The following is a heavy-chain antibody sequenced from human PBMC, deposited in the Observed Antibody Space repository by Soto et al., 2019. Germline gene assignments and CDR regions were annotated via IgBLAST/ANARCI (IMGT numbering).Heavy chain of an antibody. CDR2: IYYSGSP. D-gene: IGHD2-2*02. Sequence: QVQLQESGPGLVKPSETLSLTCTVSGGSISSYYWSWIRQPPGKGLEWIGYIYYSGSPNYNPSLKSRVNISVDTSKNQFALKLSSVTASDTAVYYCARDKVVVVPAAIGAFDIWGQGTIVTVSS. J-gene: IGHJ3*02. CDR3: ARDKVVVVPAAIGAFDI. CDR1: GGSISSYY. V-gene: IGHV4-59*01.